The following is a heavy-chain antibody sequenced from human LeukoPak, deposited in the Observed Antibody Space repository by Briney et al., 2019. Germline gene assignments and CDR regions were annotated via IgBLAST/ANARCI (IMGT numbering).Heavy chain of an antibody. D-gene: IGHD4/OR15-4a*01. Sequence: TGGSLRLSCAASGFSFSNYGMSWVRQAPGKGLEWVSGISGSGGNTYYADSVKGRFTISKDKSKNTPYLQIDSLRAEDAAIYYCAGDVADSANLYYFDYWGQGTLVTVSS. CDR1: GFSFSNYG. CDR3: AGDVADSANLYYFDY. CDR2: ISGSGGNT. V-gene: IGHV3-23*01. J-gene: IGHJ4*02.